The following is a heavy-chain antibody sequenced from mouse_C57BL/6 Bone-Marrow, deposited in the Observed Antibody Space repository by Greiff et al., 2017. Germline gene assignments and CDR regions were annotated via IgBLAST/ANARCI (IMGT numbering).Heavy chain of an antibody. D-gene: IGHD1-1*01. CDR2: IYPRSGNT. CDR3: IITTVVARYWYFDV. J-gene: IGHJ1*03. V-gene: IGHV1-81*01. CDR1: GYTFTSYG. Sequence: QVQLQQSGAELARPGASVKLSCKASGYTFTSYGISWVKQRTGQGLEWIGEIYPRSGNTYYNEKFKGKATLTADKPSSTAYMELRSLTSEDSAVYFGIITTVVARYWYFDVWGTGTTVTVSS.